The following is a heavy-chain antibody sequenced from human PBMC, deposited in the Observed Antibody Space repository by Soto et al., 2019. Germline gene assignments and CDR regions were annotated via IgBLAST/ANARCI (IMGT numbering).Heavy chain of an antibody. Sequence: PGGTLSLSCAASGFTYSSYAMSWVRQAPGKGLEWVSAMSGSGGSTYYADSVKGRFTISRDNSKNTLYLQMNSLRAEDTAVYYCAKVPLYGEDYWGQGALVTVSS. V-gene: IGHV3-23*01. D-gene: IGHD3-10*01. CDR1: GFTYSSYA. CDR3: AKVPLYGEDY. CDR2: MSGSGGST. J-gene: IGHJ4*02.